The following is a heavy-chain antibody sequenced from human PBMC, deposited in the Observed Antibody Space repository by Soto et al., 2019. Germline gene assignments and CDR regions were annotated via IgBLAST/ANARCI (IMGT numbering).Heavy chain of an antibody. CDR1: GFTFSSYE. Sequence: GGALRLSCAASGFTFSSYEMNWVRQAPGKGLEWVSYISSSGSTIYYAGSVKGRFTISRDNAKNSLYLQMNSLRAEDTAVYYCARSDDYDSSGYYYGRFFDYGGKGT. V-gene: IGHV3-48*03. J-gene: IGHJ4*02. D-gene: IGHD3-22*01. CDR3: ARSDDYDSSGYYYGRFFDY. CDR2: ISSSGSTI.